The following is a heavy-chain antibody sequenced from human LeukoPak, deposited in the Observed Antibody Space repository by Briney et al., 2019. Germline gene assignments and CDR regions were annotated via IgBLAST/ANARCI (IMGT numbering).Heavy chain of an antibody. J-gene: IGHJ6*02. CDR2: ISYDGSNK. CDR3: AKDRVVVTAGDGMDV. D-gene: IGHD2-21*02. V-gene: IGHV3-30*18. Sequence: GGSLRLSCAASGFTFSSYGMHWVRQAPGKGLEWVAVISYDGSNKYYADSVKGRFTISRDNSKNTLYLQMNSLRAEDTAVYYCAKDRVVVTAGDGMDVWGQGTTVTVSS. CDR1: GFTFSSYG.